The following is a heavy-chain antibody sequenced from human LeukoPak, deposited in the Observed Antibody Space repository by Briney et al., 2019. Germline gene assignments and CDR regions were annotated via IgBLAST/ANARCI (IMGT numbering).Heavy chain of an antibody. J-gene: IGHJ6*02. D-gene: IGHD3-3*01. V-gene: IGHV1-2*06. CDR1: GYTFTGYY. CDR3: ARGFWSGYSSMDV. Sequence: ASVTVSFKASGYTFTGYYMHWVRQAPGQGLEWMGRINPNSGGTNYAQKFQGRVTMTRDTSISTAYMELSRLRSDDTAVYYCARGFWSGYSSMDVWGQGTTVTVSS. CDR2: INPNSGGT.